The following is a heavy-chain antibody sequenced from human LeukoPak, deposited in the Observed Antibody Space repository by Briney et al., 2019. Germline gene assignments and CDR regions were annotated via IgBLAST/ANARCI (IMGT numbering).Heavy chain of an antibody. D-gene: IGHD2-15*01. CDR1: GFTFSSHW. CDR3: ARSKSWYSTDAFYI. J-gene: IGHJ3*02. Sequence: GGSLRLSCAASGFTFSSHWMLWVRQAPGKGLVWVSRINGDGSNTTYEDSVRGRFTISRDNAKNTLYLQMNSLRAEDTDECHCARSKSWYSTDAFYIWGQGKMVTVSS. V-gene: IGHV3-74*03. CDR2: INGDGSNT.